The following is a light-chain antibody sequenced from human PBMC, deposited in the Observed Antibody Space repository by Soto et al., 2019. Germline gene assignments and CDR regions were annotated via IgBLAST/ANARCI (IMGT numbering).Light chain of an antibody. Sequence: QSVLTQPPSASGTPGQRVTISCSGSRANIGSNSVHWYQQLPGTAPKHLIYSNNQRPSGVPDRFSGSKSGTSASLAISGLRSEDEADYYCAAWDGSLRGWVFGGGTKVTVL. J-gene: IGLJ3*02. V-gene: IGLV1-47*02. CDR3: AAWDGSLRGWV. CDR2: SNN. CDR1: RANIGSNS.